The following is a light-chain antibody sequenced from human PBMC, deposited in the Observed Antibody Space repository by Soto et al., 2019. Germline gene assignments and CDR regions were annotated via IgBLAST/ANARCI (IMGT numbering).Light chain of an antibody. CDR2: HAS. J-gene: IGLJ1*01. CDR3: SSSTPASTYV. Sequence: QSVLTQPASVSGSPGQSITISCTGTSSDAGGYTYVSSYHQYPGNAPKLTIYHASNRPSGVSDRFSGSKSGISASLPISHPQAEPEADYYCSSSTPASTYVFGTEKKVT. V-gene: IGLV2-14*01. CDR1: SSDAGGYTY.